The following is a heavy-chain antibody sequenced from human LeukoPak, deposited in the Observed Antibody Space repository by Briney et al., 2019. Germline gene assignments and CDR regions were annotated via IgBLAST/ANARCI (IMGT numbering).Heavy chain of an antibody. CDR3: AKDQGDGYSFFDY. V-gene: IGHV3-23*01. Sequence: GGSLRLSCAASGFTFSSYAMSWVRQAPGKGLEWVSAISGSGGSTFYTDSVKGRFTISRDNSKNTLYLQMNSLRAEDTAVYYCAKDQGDGYSFFDYWGQGTLVTVSS. J-gene: IGHJ4*02. D-gene: IGHD5-24*01. CDR1: GFTFSSYA. CDR2: ISGSGGST.